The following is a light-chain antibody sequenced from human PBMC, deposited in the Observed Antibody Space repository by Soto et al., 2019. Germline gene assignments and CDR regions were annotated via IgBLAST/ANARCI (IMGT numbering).Light chain of an antibody. V-gene: IGLV1-47*01. Sequence: QSVLTQPPSMSGTPGQRVTISCSGSSSNIGSNYVYWYQQLPGTAPKLLIYRNNQRPSGVPDRFSGSKSGTSASLAISGLRSEDEADYYCAAWDDSLSGYVFGTGTKLTVL. J-gene: IGLJ1*01. CDR1: SSNIGSNY. CDR3: AAWDDSLSGYV. CDR2: RNN.